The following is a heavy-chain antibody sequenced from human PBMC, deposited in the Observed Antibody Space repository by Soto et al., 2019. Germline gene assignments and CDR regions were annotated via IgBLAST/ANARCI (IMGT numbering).Heavy chain of an antibody. V-gene: IGHV1-2*04. Sequence: ASVKVSCKASGYTFTGYYMHWVRQAPGQGLEWMGWINPNSGGTNYAQKFQGWVTMTRDTSISTAYMELSRLRSDDTAVYYCARDRTLTGGISDAFDIWGQGTMVTVSS. CDR3: ARDRTLTGGISDAFDI. CDR2: INPNSGGT. CDR1: GYTFTGYY. J-gene: IGHJ3*02. D-gene: IGHD7-27*01.